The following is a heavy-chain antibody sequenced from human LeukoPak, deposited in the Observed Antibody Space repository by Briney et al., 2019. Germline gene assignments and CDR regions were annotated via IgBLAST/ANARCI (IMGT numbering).Heavy chain of an antibody. CDR2: ICGSGDTT. CDR1: GFTFSSYA. Sequence: GGSLRLSCAASGFTFSSYAMSWVRQAPGKGLEWVSAICGSGDTTYYADSVKGRFTISRDSSKNTLSLQMKSLRAEDTAVYYCAKGSSPSCYGNFDYWGQGILVTVSS. J-gene: IGHJ4*02. D-gene: IGHD2-2*01. V-gene: IGHV3-23*01. CDR3: AKGSSPSCYGNFDY.